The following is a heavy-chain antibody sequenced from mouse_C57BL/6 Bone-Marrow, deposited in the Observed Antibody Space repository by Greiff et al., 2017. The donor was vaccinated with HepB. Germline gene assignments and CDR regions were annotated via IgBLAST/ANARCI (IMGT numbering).Heavy chain of an antibody. V-gene: IGHV1-4*01. Sequence: VQLQQSGAELARPGASVKMSCKASGYTFTSYTMHWVKQRPGQGLEWIGYINPSSGYTKYNQKFKDKATLTADKSSSTAYMQLSSLTSEDSAVYYCARGDYGNYYAMDYWGQGTSVTVSS. D-gene: IGHD2-1*01. CDR1: GYTFTSYT. CDR2: INPSSGYT. J-gene: IGHJ4*01. CDR3: ARGDYGNYYAMDY.